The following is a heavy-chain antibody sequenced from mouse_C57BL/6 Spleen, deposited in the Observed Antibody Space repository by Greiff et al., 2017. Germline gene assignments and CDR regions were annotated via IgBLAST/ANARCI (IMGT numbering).Heavy chain of an antibody. V-gene: IGHV1-55*01. CDR2: IYPGSGST. CDR3: ARRAQALAMDY. Sequence: QVQLQQPGAELVKPGASVKMSCKASGYTFTSYWITWVKQRPGQGLEWIGDIYPGSGSTNYNEKFKSKATLTVDTSSSTAYMHLSSLTSEDSSVYYCARRAQALAMDYWGQGTSVTVSS. CDR1: GYTFTSYW. D-gene: IGHD3-2*02. J-gene: IGHJ4*01.